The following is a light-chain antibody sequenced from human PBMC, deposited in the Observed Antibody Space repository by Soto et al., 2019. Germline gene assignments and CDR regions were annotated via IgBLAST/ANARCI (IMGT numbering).Light chain of an antibody. Sequence: QLVLTQSPSASASLGASVKLTCTLSSGHSSYTIAWHQQQPEKGPRYLMKLHNDGRHSKGYGIPDRFSGSSSGAECYLTISSLQSEDEADYYCQTWGTGIQDVIFGGGTKLTVL. J-gene: IGLJ2*01. CDR2: LHNDGRH. CDR1: SGHSSYT. CDR3: QTWGTGIQDVI. V-gene: IGLV4-69*01.